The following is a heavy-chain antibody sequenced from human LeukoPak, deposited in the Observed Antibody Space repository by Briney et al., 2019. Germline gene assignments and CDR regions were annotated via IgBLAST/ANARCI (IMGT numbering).Heavy chain of an antibody. CDR3: VQTTGWPGFDY. Sequence: PSETLSLICTRSGLPISRFFLNWVRQPPGKGLEWIGNIYDGVPTFFNPSLKSRVTISVDTSKGQFSLQLASVTAADTAVYYCVQTTGWPGFDYWGQGILVTVSS. D-gene: IGHD1-14*01. J-gene: IGHJ4*02. CDR1: GLPISRFF. CDR2: IYDGVPT. V-gene: IGHV4-4*09.